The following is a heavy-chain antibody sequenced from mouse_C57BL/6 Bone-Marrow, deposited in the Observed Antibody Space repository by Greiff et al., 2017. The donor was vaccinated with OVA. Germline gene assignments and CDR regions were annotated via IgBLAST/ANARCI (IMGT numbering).Heavy chain of an antibody. CDR3: ARGGYYGNYYGAWFAY. Sequence: QVQLQQPGAELVRPGSSVKLSCKASGYTFTSYWMDWVKQRPGQGLEWIGNIYPSDSETHYNQKFKDKATLTVDKSSSTAYMQLSSLTSEDSAVYYCARGGYYGNYYGAWFAYWGPETLVTVSA. V-gene: IGHV1-61*01. J-gene: IGHJ3*01. CDR1: GYTFTSYW. CDR2: IYPSDSET. D-gene: IGHD2-1*01.